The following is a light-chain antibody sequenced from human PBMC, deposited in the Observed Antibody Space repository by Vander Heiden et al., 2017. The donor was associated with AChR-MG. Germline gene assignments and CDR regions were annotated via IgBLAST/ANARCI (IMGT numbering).Light chain of an antibody. CDR3: QQLNSFPYN. CDR1: QDINTD. Sequence: IQLTQSPSYLSASVGGRVSLTCRASQDINTDLAWYQQKPGNAPKLLIYAASTLQGGVPSRFSGSGSGTDFTLTIRSLQPEDFATYYCQQLNSFPYNFGQGTKLEIK. V-gene: IGKV1-9*01. J-gene: IGKJ2*01. CDR2: AAS.